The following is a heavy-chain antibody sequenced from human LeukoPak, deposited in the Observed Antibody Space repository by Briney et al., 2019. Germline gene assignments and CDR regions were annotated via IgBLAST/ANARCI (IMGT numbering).Heavy chain of an antibody. V-gene: IGHV3-30-3*01. Sequence: GGSLRLSCAASGFTFSSYAMHWVRQAPGKGLEWVAVISYDGSNKYYADSVKGRFTISRDNSKNALYLQMNSLRAEDTAVYYCARGLTIDYGDYADFQHWGQGTLVTVSS. CDR3: ARGLTIDYGDYADFQH. CDR1: GFTFSSYA. D-gene: IGHD4-17*01. CDR2: ISYDGSNK. J-gene: IGHJ1*01.